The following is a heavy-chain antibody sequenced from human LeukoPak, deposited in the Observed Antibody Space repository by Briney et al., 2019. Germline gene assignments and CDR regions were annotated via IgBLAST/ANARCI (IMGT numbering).Heavy chain of an antibody. J-gene: IGHJ4*02. Sequence: ASVKVSCKASGYTLTSHGISWVRQAPGQGLEWMGWISFYNGNTNYAQKLQGRMTMTTDTSTSTAYMELRRLRFDDTAVYYCARDQAPRGIDYWGQGTLVTVSS. CDR1: GYTLTSHG. V-gene: IGHV1-18*01. CDR2: ISFYNGNT. CDR3: ARDQAPRGIDY. D-gene: IGHD3-10*01.